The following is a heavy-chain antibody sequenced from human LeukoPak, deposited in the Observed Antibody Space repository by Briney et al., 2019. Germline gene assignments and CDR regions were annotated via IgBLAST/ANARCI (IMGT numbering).Heavy chain of an antibody. J-gene: IGHJ4*02. V-gene: IGHV3-23*01. CDR1: GFTFSSYG. CDR2: ISGSGGST. D-gene: IGHD3-9*01. Sequence: GGTLRLSCAASGFTFSSYGMSWVRQAPGKGLEWVSAISGSGGSTYYADSVKGRFTISRDNFKNTLYLQMNSLRAEDTAVYYCAKPLLRYFDWLLSANFDYWGQGTLVTVSS. CDR3: AKPLLRYFDWLLSANFDY.